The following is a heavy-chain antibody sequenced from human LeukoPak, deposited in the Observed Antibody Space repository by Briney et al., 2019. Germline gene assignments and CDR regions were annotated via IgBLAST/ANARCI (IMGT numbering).Heavy chain of an antibody. V-gene: IGHV3-23*01. CDR2: TSGSGRSI. CDR1: GISFSDYG. CDR3: AKDMNSWRDGSGLGDYFDY. D-gene: IGHD6-19*01. Sequence: GGSLRLSCSASGISFSDYGMNWVRQAPGKGLEWVSGTSGSGRSIHYADSVKGRFTISRDNSKNTLYLQMNSLRADDTAVYYCAKDMNSWRDGSGLGDYFDYWGQGTLVTVSS. J-gene: IGHJ4*02.